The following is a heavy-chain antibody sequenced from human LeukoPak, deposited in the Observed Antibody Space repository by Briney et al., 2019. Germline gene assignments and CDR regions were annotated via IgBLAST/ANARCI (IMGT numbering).Heavy chain of an antibody. J-gene: IGHJ4*02. CDR3: ASGLQYYFDY. CDR2: IWYDGSNK. CDR1: GFTFSSYG. V-gene: IGHV3-33*01. Sequence: PGRSLRLSCAASGFTFSSYGMHWVRQAPGKGLEWVAVIWYDGSNKYCADSVKGRFTISRDNSKNTLYLQMNSLRAEDTAVYYCASGLQYYFDYWGQGTLVTVSS.